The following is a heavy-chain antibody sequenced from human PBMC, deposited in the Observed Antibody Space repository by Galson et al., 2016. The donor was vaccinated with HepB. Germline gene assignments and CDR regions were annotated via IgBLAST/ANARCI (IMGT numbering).Heavy chain of an antibody. CDR1: GFTFSDYS. J-gene: IGHJ4*02. V-gene: IGHV3-21*01. CDR3: ARTSYFYESSAFSD. D-gene: IGHD3-22*01. Sequence: SLRLSCAASGFTFSDYSMNWVRQAPGKGLEWVSSISSRSNFIYYADTVKGRFTISRDNAKTSLSLQMNTLRAEDTAVYFCARTSYFYESSAFSDWGQGTLVTVSS. CDR2: ISSRSNFI.